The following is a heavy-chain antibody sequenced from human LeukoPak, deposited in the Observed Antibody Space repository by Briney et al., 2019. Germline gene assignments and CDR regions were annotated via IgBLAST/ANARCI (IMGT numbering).Heavy chain of an antibody. Sequence: ASVTVSCKASGYTFTSYGISWVRQAPGQGLEWMGWISTHNGNTNYAQKVQGRVTMTTDTSTSTAYMELRSLRSDDTAVYYCARGASYVILTGYSYFDYWGQGTLVTVSS. CDR3: ARGASYVILTGYSYFDY. V-gene: IGHV1-18*01. J-gene: IGHJ4*02. CDR1: GYTFTSYG. D-gene: IGHD3-9*01. CDR2: ISTHNGNT.